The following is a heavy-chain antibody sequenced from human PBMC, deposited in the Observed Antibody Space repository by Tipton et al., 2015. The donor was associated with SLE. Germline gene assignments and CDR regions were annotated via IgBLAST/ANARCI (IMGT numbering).Heavy chain of an antibody. D-gene: IGHD3-3*01. J-gene: IGHJ4*02. CDR2: IKHTGAT. CDR1: GFSFPNAW. V-gene: IGHV3-15*01. CDR3: ARGDYFWNGNLVM. Sequence: SLRLSCIVSGFSFPNAWMRWVRQSSGKGLECVGRIKHTGATDYGAPAKGRFTISRDNLKKTVYLQMNSLRAEDTAVYYCARGDYFWNGNLVMWGQGTLVTVSS.